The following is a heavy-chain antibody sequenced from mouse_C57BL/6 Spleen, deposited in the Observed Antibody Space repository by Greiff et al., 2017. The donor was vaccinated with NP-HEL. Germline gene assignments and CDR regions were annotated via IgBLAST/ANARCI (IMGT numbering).Heavy chain of an antibody. V-gene: IGHV5-6*01. CDR2: ISSGGSYT. D-gene: IGHD1-1*01. Sequence: EVQGVESGGDLVKPGGSLKLSCAASGFTFSSYGMSWVRQTPDKRLEWVATISSGGSYTYYPDSVKGRFTISRDNAKNTLYLQMSSMKSEDTAMYYCARQRGGDYGSTLYWYFDVWGTGTTVTVSS. CDR3: ARQRGGDYGSTLYWYFDV. CDR1: GFTFSSYG. J-gene: IGHJ1*03.